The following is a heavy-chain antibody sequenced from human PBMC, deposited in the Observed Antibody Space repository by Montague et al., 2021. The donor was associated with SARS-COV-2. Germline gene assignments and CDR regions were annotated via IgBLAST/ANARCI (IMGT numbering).Heavy chain of an antibody. CDR1: GGSISSSSYY. D-gene: IGHD3-9*01. Sequence: SETLSLTCTVSGGSISSSSYYWGWIRQPPGKGLEWIGSIYYSGSTYYNPSLKSRVTISVDTSKNQFSLKLSSVTAADTAVYYCARPVSYYDILSSSTNWFDPWGQGTLVTASS. CDR2: IYYSGST. CDR3: ARPVSYYDILSSSTNWFDP. V-gene: IGHV4-39*01. J-gene: IGHJ5*02.